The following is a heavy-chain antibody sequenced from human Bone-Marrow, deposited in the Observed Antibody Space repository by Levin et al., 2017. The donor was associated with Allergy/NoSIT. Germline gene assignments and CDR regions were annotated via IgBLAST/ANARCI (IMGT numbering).Heavy chain of an antibody. CDR2: ISHTGGT. Sequence: SETLSLTCAVYGGSFSAYYWSWIRQPPGKGLEWIGHISHTGGTTYNPSLKSRVTISVDTSKNQFSLRLSSVTAADTAIYYCARGPLGKYCTGGTCYSAGTYYFDFWGQGSLLTVS. D-gene: IGHD2-15*01. J-gene: IGHJ4*02. CDR3: ARGPLGKYCTGGTCYSAGTYYFDF. V-gene: IGHV4-34*01. CDR1: GGSFSAYY.